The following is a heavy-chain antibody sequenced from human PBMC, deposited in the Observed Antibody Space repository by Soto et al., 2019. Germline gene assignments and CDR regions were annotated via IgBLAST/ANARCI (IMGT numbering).Heavy chain of an antibody. D-gene: IGHD5-18*01. V-gene: IGHV2-5*02. J-gene: IGHJ4*02. CDR3: AHRPRGYSYYFDY. CDR2: LYWDDDK. Sequence: QITLKESGPTLVKPTQTLTLTCTFSGFSLSTRGVGVGWIRQPPGKALEWLALLYWDDDKGYSPSLKSRLTNTKDTSKNQVVLTVTNMDPVDTATYYCAHRPRGYSYYFDYWGQGTLVTVSS. CDR1: GFSLSTRGVG.